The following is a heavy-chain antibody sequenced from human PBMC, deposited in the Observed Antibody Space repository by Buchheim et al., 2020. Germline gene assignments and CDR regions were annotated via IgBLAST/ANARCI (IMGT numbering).Heavy chain of an antibody. CDR1: GGSISSYY. D-gene: IGHD6-19*01. J-gene: IGHJ5*02. Sequence: QLQLQESGPGLVKPSETLSLTCTVSGGSISSYYWTWIRQPPGKGLEYIGYIYYSGNTNYNPSLKSRVTISVDTSKNQFSLKLTSVTAADTAVYYCARGHYRIAVAGVPNWFDPWGQGTL. CDR2: IYYSGNT. CDR3: ARGHYRIAVAGVPNWFDP. V-gene: IGHV4-59*01.